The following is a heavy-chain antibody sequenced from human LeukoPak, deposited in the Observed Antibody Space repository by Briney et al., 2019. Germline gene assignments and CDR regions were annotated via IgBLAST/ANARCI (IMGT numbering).Heavy chain of an antibody. V-gene: IGHV4-30-2*01. CDR3: ATTTFAVQAFAS. CDR2: IYHAGNT. D-gene: IGHD1-1*01. J-gene: IGHJ4*02. Sequence: SETLSLTCTVSGGSTYSGGSSWSWIRQPPGKGLEWIGFIYHAGNTYYNPSLKSRVTISIDRSKNQFSLELRSLTAADTAVYYCATTTFAVQAFASWGQGALVTVSS. CDR1: GGSTYSGGSS.